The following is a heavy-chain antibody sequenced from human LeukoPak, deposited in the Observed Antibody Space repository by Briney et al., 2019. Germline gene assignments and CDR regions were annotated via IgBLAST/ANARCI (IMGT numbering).Heavy chain of an antibody. CDR1: GYTFVRFG. CDR3: ARDRRDWFDS. Sequence: GASVKVSCKASGYTFVRFGISWVRQAPGQGLEWIGWVSANNGDTIYTEKFQDRVTMTTDTSTNTAYMEVRGLRSDDTAVYYCARDRRDWFDSWGQGTLVTVSS. V-gene: IGHV1-18*01. J-gene: IGHJ5*01. CDR2: VSANNGDT.